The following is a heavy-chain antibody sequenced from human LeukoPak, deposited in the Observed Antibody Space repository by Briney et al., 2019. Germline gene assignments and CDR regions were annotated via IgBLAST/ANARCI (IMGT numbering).Heavy chain of an antibody. J-gene: IGHJ4*02. CDR1: GYIFTTYW. CDR2: IYPGDSDI. D-gene: IGHD1-26*01. V-gene: IGHV5-51*01. Sequence: GESLKISCKGSGYIFTTYWIGWVRHMPGQGLEWMGIIYPGDSDIRYSPPFQGQATISVDKSISTAYLQWSGLKASHAAIYYCARWVGGSYTSFRNVYWGQGTLVTVSS. CDR3: ARWVGGSYTSFRNVY.